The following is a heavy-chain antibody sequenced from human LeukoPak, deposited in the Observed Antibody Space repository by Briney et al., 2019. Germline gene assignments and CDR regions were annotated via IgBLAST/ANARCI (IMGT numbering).Heavy chain of an antibody. V-gene: IGHV3-48*01. J-gene: IGHJ4*02. Sequence: GGSLRLSCAASGFAFSTYTMNWVRQAPGRGLEWISHISSSSGAIYYADSVKGRFTISRDNSKNTLYLEISSLRVEDTAVYYCAKDYISGWYGNHFDYWGQGTLVTVSP. CDR3: AKDYISGWYGNHFDY. D-gene: IGHD6-19*01. CDR1: GFAFSTYT. CDR2: ISSSSGAI.